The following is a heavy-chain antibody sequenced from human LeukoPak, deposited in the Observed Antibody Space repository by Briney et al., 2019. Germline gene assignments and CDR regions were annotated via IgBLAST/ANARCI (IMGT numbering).Heavy chain of an antibody. CDR3: ARGKAARKYKTWFDP. V-gene: IGHV4-39*07. J-gene: IGHJ5*02. D-gene: IGHD6-25*01. CDR1: GGSISSSGYY. CDR2: INHSGST. Sequence: SETLSLTCTVSGGSISSSGYYWGWIRQPPGKGLEWIGEINHSGSTNYNPSLKSRVTISVDTSKNQFSLKLSSVTAADTAVYYCARGKAARKYKTWFDPWGQGTLVTVSS.